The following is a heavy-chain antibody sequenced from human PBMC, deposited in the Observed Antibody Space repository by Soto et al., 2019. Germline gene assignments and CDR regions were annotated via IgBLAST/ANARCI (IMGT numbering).Heavy chain of an antibody. Sequence: PGGSLRLSCAASRFSFSSYWMHWVRQAPGKGLVWVSRINGDGTSTTSADSVKGRFTISRDNAKNTLYLQMNSLRAEDTAMYYCARDLGVGALLHAFHIWGQGTMVTVSS. CDR2: INGDGTST. CDR3: ARDLGVGALLHAFHI. D-gene: IGHD1-26*01. J-gene: IGHJ3*02. V-gene: IGHV3-74*01. CDR1: RFSFSSYW.